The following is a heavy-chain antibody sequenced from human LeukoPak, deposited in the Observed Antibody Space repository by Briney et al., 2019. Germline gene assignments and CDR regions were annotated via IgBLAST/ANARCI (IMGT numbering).Heavy chain of an antibody. J-gene: IGHJ3*02. CDR2: INPNSGGT. V-gene: IGHV1-2*02. D-gene: IGHD1-1*01. CDR3: ARDNNEIDAFDI. Sequence: ASVKVSCKASGYTFTGYYMHWVRQAPGQGLEWMGWINPNSGGTNYAQKFQGRVTVTRDTSISTAYMELSRLRSDDTAVYYCARDNNEIDAFDIWGQGTMVTVSS. CDR1: GYTFTGYY.